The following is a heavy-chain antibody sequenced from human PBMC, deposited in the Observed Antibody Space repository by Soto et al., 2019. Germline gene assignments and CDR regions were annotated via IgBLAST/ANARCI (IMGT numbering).Heavy chain of an antibody. CDR3: ARPSPNYYDISRSPAPFDY. D-gene: IGHD3-22*01. J-gene: IGHJ4*02. V-gene: IGHV4-61*01. CDR1: GGSVSSGSYY. Sequence: SETLSLTCTVSGGSVSSGSYYWSWIRQPPGKGLEWIGYIYCSGSTNYNPSLKSRVAISVDTSKNQFSLKLSSVTAADTAVYYCARPSPNYYDISRSPAPFDYGGQEPLVPASS. CDR2: IYCSGST.